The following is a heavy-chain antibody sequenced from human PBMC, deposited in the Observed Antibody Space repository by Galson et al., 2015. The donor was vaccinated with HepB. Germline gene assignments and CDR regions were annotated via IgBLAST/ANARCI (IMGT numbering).Heavy chain of an antibody. D-gene: IGHD1-14*01. Sequence: SCKASGYTFTSYGIKWVRQAPGQGLEWMGWLSAYNGNTNYAQKLQGRVTMTTDPSTSTAYMELRSLRSDDKAVYYCARELGRTGAFEYGMDVWGQGTTVTVSS. CDR1: GYTFTSYG. V-gene: IGHV1-18*04. CDR2: LSAYNGNT. CDR3: ARELGRTGAFEYGMDV. J-gene: IGHJ6*02.